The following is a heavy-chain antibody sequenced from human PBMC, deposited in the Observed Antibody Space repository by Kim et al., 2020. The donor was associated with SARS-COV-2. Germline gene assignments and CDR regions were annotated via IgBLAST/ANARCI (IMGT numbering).Heavy chain of an antibody. CDR1: GFTFGDYA. V-gene: IGHV3-49*03. J-gene: IGHJ6*02. CDR2: IRSKAYGGTT. Sequence: GGSLRLSCTASGFTFGDYAMSWFRQAPGKGLEWVGFIRSKAYGGTTEYAASVKGRFTISRDDSKSIAYLQMNSLKTEDTAVYYCTRDRYFDWLLSGANSYYYYGMDVWGQGTTVTVSS. CDR3: TRDRYFDWLLSGANSYYYYGMDV. D-gene: IGHD3-9*01.